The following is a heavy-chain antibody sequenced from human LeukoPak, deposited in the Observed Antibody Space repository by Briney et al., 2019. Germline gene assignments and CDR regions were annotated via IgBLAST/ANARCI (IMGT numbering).Heavy chain of an antibody. CDR2: ISYDGSNK. CDR1: GFTFSSYA. J-gene: IGHJ4*02. V-gene: IGHV3-30-3*01. CDR3: ARGQVGALGDFDY. Sequence: GGSLRLSCAASGFTFSSYAMHWVRQAPGKGLEWVAVISYDGSNKYYADSVKGRFTISRDNSKNTLYLQMNSLRAEDTAVYYCARGQVGALGDFDYWGQGTLVTVSS. D-gene: IGHD1-26*01.